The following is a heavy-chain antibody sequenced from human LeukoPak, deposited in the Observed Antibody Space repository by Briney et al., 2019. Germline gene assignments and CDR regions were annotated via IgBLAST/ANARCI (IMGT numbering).Heavy chain of an antibody. Sequence: GGSLRLSCAASGFIFSSYSMSWVRQAPGKGLEWISYISGGGGNIHYADSVEGRFTISRDNAKNTLYLQMNSLRAEDTAVYYCARARSGGSCYPYWGQGTLVTVSS. CDR2: ISGGGGNI. J-gene: IGHJ4*02. D-gene: IGHD2-15*01. V-gene: IGHV3-48*04. CDR1: GFIFSSYS. CDR3: ARARSGGSCYPY.